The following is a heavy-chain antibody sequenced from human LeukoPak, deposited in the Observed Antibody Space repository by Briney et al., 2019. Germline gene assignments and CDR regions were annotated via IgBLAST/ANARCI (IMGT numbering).Heavy chain of an antibody. D-gene: IGHD3-22*01. CDR3: ARVGGDDSSGYTSLGHYYYYMDV. J-gene: IGHJ6*03. V-gene: IGHV3-23*01. CDR2: FSVSDKTT. CDR1: GFTFSSYA. Sequence: GGTLRLSCAASGFTFSSYAMSWVRQAPGKGLEWVSGFSVSDKTTYYADSVKGRFTISRDNSKNTLYLQINSLRAEDTALYYCARVGGDDSSGYTSLGHYYYYMDVWGKGTTVTVS.